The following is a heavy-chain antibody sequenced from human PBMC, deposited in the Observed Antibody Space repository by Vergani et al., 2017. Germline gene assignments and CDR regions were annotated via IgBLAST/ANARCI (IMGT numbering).Heavy chain of an antibody. CDR3: AKTSGPQSHYYYYYMDV. J-gene: IGHJ6*03. CDR1: GFTFGSSA. V-gene: IGHV3-23*01. CDR2: ISGSGSTT. D-gene: IGHD6-25*01. Sequence: EVQLLESGGGLVQPGGSLRLSCAASGFTFGSSAMSWVRQAPGKGLEWVSGISGSGSTTYYADSWKGRFTISRDNSKTTLYLQMNSLRAEDTAVYYCAKTSGPQSHYYYYYMDVWGKGTTVTVSS.